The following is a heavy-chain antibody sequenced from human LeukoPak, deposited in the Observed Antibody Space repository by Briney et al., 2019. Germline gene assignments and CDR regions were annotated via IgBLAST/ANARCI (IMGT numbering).Heavy chain of an antibody. CDR2: TYYRSKWYY. CDR3: ARAQGSSSGWRGS. V-gene: IGHV6-1*01. D-gene: IGHD6-19*01. Sequence: SQTLSLTCAISGDSVSSNSAAWNWVRQSPSRGLEWLGRTYYRSKWYYEYAVSVESRISINPDTSKNQFSLQLYSVTPEDTAVYFCARAQGSSSGWRGSWGQGTLVTVSS. J-gene: IGHJ5*02. CDR1: GDSVSSNSAA.